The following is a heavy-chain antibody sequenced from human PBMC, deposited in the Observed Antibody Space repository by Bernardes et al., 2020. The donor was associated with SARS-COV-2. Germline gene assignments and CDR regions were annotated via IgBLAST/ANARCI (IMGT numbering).Heavy chain of an antibody. CDR1: GFTFDDYA. D-gene: IGHD1-1*01. Sequence: GGSLRLSCAASGFTFDDYAMHWVRQAPGKGLEWVSGISWHSDILGYGDSVKGRFTISRDNAKNSLYLQMNSLRADDTALYYCAKGDNLPYYYGMDVWGQGTTVTVSS. V-gene: IGHV3-9*01. CDR3: AKGDNLPYYYGMDV. CDR2: ISWHSDIL. J-gene: IGHJ6*02.